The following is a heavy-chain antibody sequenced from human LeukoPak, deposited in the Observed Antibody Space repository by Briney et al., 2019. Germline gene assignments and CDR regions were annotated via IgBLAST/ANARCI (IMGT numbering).Heavy chain of an antibody. CDR3: ASCPDRSYSSSPLPRLGFDP. CDR2: INHSGST. Sequence: SETLSLTCTVSGGSISSYFWSWIRQPPGKGLEWIGEINHSGSTNYNPSLKSRVTISVDTSKNQFSLKLSSVTAADTAVYYCASCPDRSYSSSPLPRLGFDPWGQGTLVTVSS. V-gene: IGHV4-34*01. CDR1: GGSISSYF. J-gene: IGHJ5*02. D-gene: IGHD6-13*01.